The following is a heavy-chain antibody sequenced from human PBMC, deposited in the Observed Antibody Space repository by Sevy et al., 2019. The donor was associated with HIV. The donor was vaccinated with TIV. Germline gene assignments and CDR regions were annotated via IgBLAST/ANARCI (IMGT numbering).Heavy chain of an antibody. Sequence: GGSLRLSCTASGFTFGDYAMSWVRQAPGKGLEWVGFIRSKAYGGTTEYAASVKGRFTISRDDSKSIAYLQMNSLKTEDTAVYYCTRDRWIQLWSFDYWGQGTLVTVSP. CDR1: GFTFGDYA. CDR2: IRSKAYGGTT. D-gene: IGHD5-18*01. V-gene: IGHV3-49*04. CDR3: TRDRWIQLWSFDY. J-gene: IGHJ4*02.